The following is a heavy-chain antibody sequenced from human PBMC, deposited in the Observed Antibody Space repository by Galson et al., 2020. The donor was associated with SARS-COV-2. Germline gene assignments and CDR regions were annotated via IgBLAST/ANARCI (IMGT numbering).Heavy chain of an antibody. CDR2: IGGPNGDYT. Sequence: GGSLRLSCAVSGLVFSDSYMTWIRQASGKGLEWVSYIGGPNGDYTHYADSVKGRFIVSRDNTKNSLYLQMNSLRAEDTAVYYCARLVLGTTCYSDFWGQGTLVTVSS. V-gene: IGHV3-11*06. CDR3: ARLVLGTTCYSDF. J-gene: IGHJ4*02. D-gene: IGHD4-17*01. CDR1: GLVFSDSY.